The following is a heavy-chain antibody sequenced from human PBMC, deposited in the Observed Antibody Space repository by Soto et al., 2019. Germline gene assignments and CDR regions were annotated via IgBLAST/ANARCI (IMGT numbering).Heavy chain of an antibody. J-gene: IGHJ5*02. D-gene: IGHD2-15*01. Sequence: ASVKVSCKASGYTFTSYAMHWVRQAPGQRLEWMGWINAGNGNTKCSQKFQGRVTITRDTSASTAYMELSSLRSEDTAVYYCARDREVVAALFDPWGQGTLVTVSS. V-gene: IGHV1-3*01. CDR2: INAGNGNT. CDR3: ARDREVVAALFDP. CDR1: GYTFTSYA.